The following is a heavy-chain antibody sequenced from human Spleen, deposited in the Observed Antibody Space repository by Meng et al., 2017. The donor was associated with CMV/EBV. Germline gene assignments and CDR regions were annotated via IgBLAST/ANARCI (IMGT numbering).Heavy chain of an antibody. Sequence: QVQLVQSGAEVEKPGASVKVSCKASGYTFTDYYVHWVRQAPGQGLEWMGWINPHSGGTNYAQKFQGWVTMTRDTSISTAYMELSRLRSDDTAVYYCARGHYDSSGPIRDYWGQGTLVTVSS. CDR3: ARGHYDSSGPIRDY. V-gene: IGHV1-2*04. J-gene: IGHJ4*02. CDR2: INPHSGGT. D-gene: IGHD3-22*01. CDR1: GYTFTDYY.